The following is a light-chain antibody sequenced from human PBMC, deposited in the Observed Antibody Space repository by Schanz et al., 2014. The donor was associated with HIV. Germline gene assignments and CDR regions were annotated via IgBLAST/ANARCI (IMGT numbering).Light chain of an antibody. V-gene: IGLV2-8*01. CDR1: SSDVGVYNY. CDR2: EVT. Sequence: QSALTQPASVSGSPGQSITISCTGTSSDVGVYNYVSWYQQHPGKAPKLMIYEVTKRPSGVPDRFSGSKSGNTASLTVSGLQAEDEADYYCCSYAGSYTVVFGGGTQLTVL. J-gene: IGLJ2*01. CDR3: CSYAGSYTVV.